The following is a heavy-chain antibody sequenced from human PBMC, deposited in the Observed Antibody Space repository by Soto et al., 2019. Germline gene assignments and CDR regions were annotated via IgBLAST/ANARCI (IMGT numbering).Heavy chain of an antibody. CDR2: MNPDGSSP. Sequence: PGGSLRLSCAASGSTFSGYWMHWVRQAPGKGLVWVSRMNPDGSSPNYADSVKGRFTISRDNAKNTLYLQMNSLGVEDTAVYYCARDYLVIPHRVIDYWGQGTLVTVSS. J-gene: IGHJ4*02. V-gene: IGHV3-74*01. CDR3: ARDYLVIPHRVIDY. D-gene: IGHD2-15*01. CDR1: GSTFSGYW.